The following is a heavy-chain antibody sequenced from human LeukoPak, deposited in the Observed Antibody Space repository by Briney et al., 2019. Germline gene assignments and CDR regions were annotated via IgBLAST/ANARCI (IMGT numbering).Heavy chain of an antibody. D-gene: IGHD3/OR15-3a*01. CDR3: VRDKDWYFDY. CDR2: ISGSGGNT. Sequence: GGSLSRSCAASGFTFGSYAMSWLRQAPGKGLEWVSAISGSGGNTYYADPVKGRFTISRDNSKNTLYLQMNSLSGEDTAVYYCVRDKDWYFDYWGQGTLVTVSS. CDR1: GFTFGSYA. V-gene: IGHV3-23*01. J-gene: IGHJ4*02.